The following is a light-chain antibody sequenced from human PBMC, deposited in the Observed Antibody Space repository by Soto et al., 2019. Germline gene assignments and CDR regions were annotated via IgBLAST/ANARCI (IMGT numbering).Light chain of an antibody. CDR2: GAS. J-gene: IGKJ1*01. Sequence: EIVMTPSPATLSVSPGERATLSCRASQSISNNLAWYQQKPGQAPRLLIYGASTRATGIPARFSGSGSGTEFTLTISSLQSEDFAVYYCQQYGSSPPWTFGQGTKVDIK. V-gene: IGKV3-15*01. CDR1: QSISNN. CDR3: QQYGSSPPWT.